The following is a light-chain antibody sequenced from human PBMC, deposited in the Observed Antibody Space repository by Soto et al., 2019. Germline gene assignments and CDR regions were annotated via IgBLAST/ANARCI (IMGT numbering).Light chain of an antibody. V-gene: IGLV2-14*01. J-gene: IGLJ1*01. CDR1: SSDVGGYNY. CDR3: GSYTDSRTYV. CDR2: EVS. Sequence: QSALTQPASVSGSPGQSITISCTGASSDVGGYNYVSWYQQHPGKAPKLMIYEVSNRPSGVSSRFSGSKSGNTASLTISGLQSEDEADYYCGSYTDSRTYVFGTGTKVTVL.